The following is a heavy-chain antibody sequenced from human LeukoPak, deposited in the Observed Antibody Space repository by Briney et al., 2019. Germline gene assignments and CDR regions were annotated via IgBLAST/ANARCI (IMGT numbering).Heavy chain of an antibody. Sequence: GRPLRLSCAASGFTFNTYEMNWVRQAPGKGLEWLSKISSSGRTLDYAASVKGRFTISRDNANNLLYLQMNSLRVEDTALYYCAREYSGSSGYYGMDVWGQGTTVTVSS. CDR1: GFTFNTYE. CDR2: ISSSGRTL. CDR3: AREYSGSSGYYGMDV. D-gene: IGHD6-6*01. J-gene: IGHJ6*02. V-gene: IGHV3-48*03.